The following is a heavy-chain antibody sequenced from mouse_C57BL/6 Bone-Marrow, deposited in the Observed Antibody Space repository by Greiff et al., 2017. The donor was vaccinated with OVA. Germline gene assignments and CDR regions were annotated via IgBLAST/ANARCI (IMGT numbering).Heavy chain of an antibody. Sequence: LVKPGASVKISCKASGYAFSSSWMNWVKQRPGKGLEWIGRIYPGDGDTNYNGKFKGKATLTADKSSSTAYMQLSSLTSEDSAVYFCAREDDYDWYFDVWGTGTTVTVSS. CDR1: GYAFSSSW. V-gene: IGHV1-82*01. J-gene: IGHJ1*03. CDR3: AREDDYDWYFDV. CDR2: IYPGDGDT. D-gene: IGHD2-4*01.